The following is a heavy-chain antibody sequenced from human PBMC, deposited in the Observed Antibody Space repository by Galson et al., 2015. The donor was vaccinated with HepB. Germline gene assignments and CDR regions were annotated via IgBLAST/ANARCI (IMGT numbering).Heavy chain of an antibody. CDR2: IIPIFGTA. D-gene: IGHD1/OR15-1a*01. Sequence: SVKVSCKASGGTFSSYAISWVRQAPGQGLEWMGGIIPIFGTANYAQKFQGRVTITADKSTSTAYMELSSLRSEDTAVYYCARENSHRRAFDIWGQGTMVTVSS. CDR1: GGTFSSYA. V-gene: IGHV1-69*06. CDR3: ARENSHRRAFDI. J-gene: IGHJ3*02.